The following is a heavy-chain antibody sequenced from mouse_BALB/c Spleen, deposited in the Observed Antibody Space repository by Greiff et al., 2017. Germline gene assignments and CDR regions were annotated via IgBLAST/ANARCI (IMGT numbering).Heavy chain of an antibody. J-gene: IGHJ2*01. Sequence: EVMLVESGGGLVQPGGSRKLSCAASGFTFSSFGMHWVRQAPEKGLEWVAYISSGSSTIYYADTVKGRFTISRDNPKNTLFLQMTSLRSEDTAMYYCARSGGDGYYWGQGTTLTVSS. D-gene: IGHD1-1*02. V-gene: IGHV5-17*02. CDR3: ARSGGDGYY. CDR1: GFTFSSFG. CDR2: ISSGSSTI.